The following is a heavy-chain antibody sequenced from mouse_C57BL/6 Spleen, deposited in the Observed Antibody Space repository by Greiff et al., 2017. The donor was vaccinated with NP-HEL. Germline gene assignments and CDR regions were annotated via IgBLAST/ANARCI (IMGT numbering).Heavy chain of an antibody. D-gene: IGHD1-2*01. J-gene: IGHJ2*01. V-gene: IGHV5-17*01. CDR1: GFTFSDYG. CDR3: ATPGDYGYYFDY. Sequence: EVKLMESGGGLVKPGGSLKLSCAASGFTFSDYGMHWVRQAPEKGLEWVAYISSGSSTIYYADTVKGRFTISRDNAKNTLFLQMTSLRSEDTAMYYCATPGDYGYYFDYWGQGTTLTVSS. CDR2: ISSGSSTI.